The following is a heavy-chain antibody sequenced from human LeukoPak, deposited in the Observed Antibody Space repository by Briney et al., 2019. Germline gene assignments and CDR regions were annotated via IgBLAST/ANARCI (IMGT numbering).Heavy chain of an antibody. D-gene: IGHD3-16*02. V-gene: IGHV4-34*01. Sequence: SETLSLTCGVYGGSISGDYWSWIRQPPGKGLEWIGEINHSGSTNYNPSPKSRVTISVDTSKNQFSLKLNSVTAADTAVYYCARYDVWGSYRAFDYWGQGTLVTVSS. CDR2: INHSGST. CDR1: GGSISGDY. CDR3: ARYDVWGSYRAFDY. J-gene: IGHJ4*02.